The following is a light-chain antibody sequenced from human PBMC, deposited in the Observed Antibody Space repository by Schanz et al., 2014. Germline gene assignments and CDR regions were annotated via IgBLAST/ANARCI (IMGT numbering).Light chain of an antibody. CDR3: QQYNYYWG. CDR2: DAS. Sequence: DIQMTQSPSTLSAFVGDRVTITCRASQGISSWLAWYQQKPGKAPKLLIYDASSLEGGVPSRFSGSRSGTDFTLTISSLQPDDFATYYCQQYNYYWGFGQGTKVEIK. J-gene: IGKJ1*01. CDR1: QGISSW. V-gene: IGKV1-5*01.